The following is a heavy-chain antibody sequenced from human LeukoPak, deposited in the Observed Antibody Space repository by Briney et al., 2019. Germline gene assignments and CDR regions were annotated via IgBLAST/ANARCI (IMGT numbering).Heavy chain of an antibody. Sequence: GESLKISCVASGFTFSSYAMNWVRQAPGRGLEWVSYITGSSFTIYYADSVRGRFTISRDNAKNSLYLQMNSLRAEDTAVYYCARTYGGNSYYYFDVWGRGTLVTVSS. J-gene: IGHJ2*01. CDR2: ITGSSFTI. D-gene: IGHD4-23*01. CDR1: GFTFSSYA. CDR3: ARTYGGNSYYYFDV. V-gene: IGHV3-48*03.